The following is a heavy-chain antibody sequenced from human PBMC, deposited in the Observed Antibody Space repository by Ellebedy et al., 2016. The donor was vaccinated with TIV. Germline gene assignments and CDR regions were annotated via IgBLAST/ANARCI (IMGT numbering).Heavy chain of an antibody. J-gene: IGHJ4*02. CDR2: IYHSWTT. CDR1: GDPINTIRW. Sequence: MPGGSLRLSCAVSGDPINTIRWCSCARHPPGKGLDWIGEIYHSWTTHYNPTPRTRVTMSVDTSNNQFSLRLTSMTAADAAVYYCATDHPVSAAPKAGYFDSWGQGTLVAVSS. D-gene: IGHD6-25*01. CDR3: ATDHPVSAAPKAGYFDS. V-gene: IGHV4-4*02.